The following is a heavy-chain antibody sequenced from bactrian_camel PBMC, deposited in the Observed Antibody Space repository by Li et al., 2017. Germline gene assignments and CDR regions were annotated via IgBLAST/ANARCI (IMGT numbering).Heavy chain of an antibody. CDR1: GFTFADSD. V-gene: IGHV3S55*01. CDR2: IIAVGIT. J-gene: IGHJ6*01. CDR3: FVPFGY. Sequence: HVQLVESGGGSVQAGETLRLSCERSGFTFADSDMAWYRQAPGNECELVSTIIAVGITYYADSVKGRLTISQDNAKNTVSLQLSSLKTEDVAMYYCFVPFGYWGQGTQVTVS.